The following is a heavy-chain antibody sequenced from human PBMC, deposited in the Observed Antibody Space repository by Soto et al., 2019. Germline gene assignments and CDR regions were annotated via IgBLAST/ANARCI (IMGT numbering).Heavy chain of an antibody. CDR1: GGSISSSSYY. J-gene: IGHJ4*02. CDR3: ARPLDSSGYYFDY. CDR2: IYYSGST. Sequence: QLQLQESGPGLVKPSETLSLTCTVSGGSISSSSYYWGWIRQPPGKGLEWIGSIYYSGSTYYNPSLKSRVTISVDTSKNQFSLKLSSVTAADTAVYYCARPLDSSGYYFDYWGQGTLVTVSS. V-gene: IGHV4-39*01. D-gene: IGHD3-22*01.